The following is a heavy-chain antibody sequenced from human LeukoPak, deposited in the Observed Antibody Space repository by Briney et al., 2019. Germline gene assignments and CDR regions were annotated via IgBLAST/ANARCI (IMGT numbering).Heavy chain of an antibody. CDR2: ISSSGSTI. Sequence: GGSLRLSCAASGFTFSDYYMSWIRQAPGKGLEWVSYISSSGSTIYYADSVKGRFTISRDNSKNTLYLQMNSLRAEDTAVYYCAKDSASRDGYNCGYWGQGTLVTVSS. J-gene: IGHJ4*02. CDR3: AKDSASRDGYNCGY. CDR1: GFTFSDYY. V-gene: IGHV3-11*04. D-gene: IGHD5-24*01.